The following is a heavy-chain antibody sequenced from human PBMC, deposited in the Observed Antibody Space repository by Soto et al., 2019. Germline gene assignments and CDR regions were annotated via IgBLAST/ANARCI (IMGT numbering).Heavy chain of an antibody. CDR2: ISATGGGT. V-gene: IGHV3-23*01. J-gene: IGHJ4*02. CDR3: AKERRAGGNYDCYLDC. CDR1: GFQFSNYA. D-gene: IGHD1-7*01. Sequence: QPGGSLRLSCAASGFQFSNYAISLVRQSPGKGLEWVSLISATGGGTYYADSVKGRFTISRDNSHNTLYLQVHSLTAEDTAVYYCAKERRAGGNYDCYLDCWGQGRKVTVSS.